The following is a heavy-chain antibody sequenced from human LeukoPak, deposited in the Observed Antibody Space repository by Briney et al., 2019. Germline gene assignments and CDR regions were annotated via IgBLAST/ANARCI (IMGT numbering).Heavy chain of an antibody. J-gene: IGHJ4*02. Sequence: PGGSLRLSCAASGFTFSSYAMSWDRQAPGKGLEWVSAISGSGGSTYYAGSVKGRFTISRDNSKNTLYLQMNSLRAEDTAVYYCAKVGGIAARRYYFDYWGQGTLVTVSS. CDR2: ISGSGGST. V-gene: IGHV3-23*01. D-gene: IGHD6-6*01. CDR3: AKVGGIAARRYYFDY. CDR1: GFTFSSYA.